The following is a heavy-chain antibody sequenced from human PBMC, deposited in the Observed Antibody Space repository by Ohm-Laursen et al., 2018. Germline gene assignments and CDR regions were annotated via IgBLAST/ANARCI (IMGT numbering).Heavy chain of an antibody. CDR3: ARDPGGGYSYGNFDY. CDR1: GFKFEDYS. J-gene: IGHJ4*02. CDR2: ISSSSSYI. V-gene: IGHV3-21*01. D-gene: IGHD5-18*01. Sequence: SLRLSCTASGFKFEDYSMNWFRQSPAKGLEWVSSISSSSSYIYYADSVKGRFTISRDNAKNSLYLQMNSLRAEDTAVYYCARDPGGGYSYGNFDYWGQGTLVTVSS.